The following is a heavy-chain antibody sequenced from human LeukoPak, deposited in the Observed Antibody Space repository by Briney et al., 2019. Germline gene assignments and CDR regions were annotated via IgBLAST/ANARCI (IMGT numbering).Heavy chain of an antibody. J-gene: IGHJ3*02. CDR2: IYYSGST. Sequence: PSETLSLTCTVSGGSISSYYWSRIRQPPGKGLEWIGYIYYSGSTNYNPSLKSRVTISVDTSKNQFSLKLSSVTAADTAVYYCARPLDTTFFNAFDIWGQGTMVTVSS. CDR1: GGSISSYY. V-gene: IGHV4-59*08. CDR3: ARPLDTTFFNAFDI. D-gene: IGHD2/OR15-2a*01.